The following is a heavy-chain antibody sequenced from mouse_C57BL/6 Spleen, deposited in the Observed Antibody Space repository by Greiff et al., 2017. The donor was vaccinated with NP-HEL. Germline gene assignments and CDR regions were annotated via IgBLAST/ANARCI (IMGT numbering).Heavy chain of an antibody. CDR1: GFNIKDDY. D-gene: IGHD2-5*01. V-gene: IGHV14-4*01. CDR2: IDPENGDT. J-gene: IGHJ3*01. CDR3: THYSNYEAWFAY. Sequence: DVQLQESGAELVRPGASVKLSCTASGFNIKDDYMHWVKQRPEQGLEWIGWIDPENGDTEYASKFQGKATITADTSSNTAYLQLSSLTSEDTAVYYCTHYSNYEAWFAYWGQGTLVTVSA.